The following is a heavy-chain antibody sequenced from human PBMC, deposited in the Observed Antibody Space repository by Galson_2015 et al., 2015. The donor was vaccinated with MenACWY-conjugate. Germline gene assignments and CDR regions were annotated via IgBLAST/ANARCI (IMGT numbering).Heavy chain of an antibody. D-gene: IGHD3-10*01. CDR1: GGSISSRSYY. J-gene: IGHJ3*02. Sequence: ETLSLTCSVSGGSISSRSYYWGWIRQPPGKGLEWIGSIYYSGSTYYNPSLKSRVTISVDTSKNQFSLKLSSVTAADTAVYYCASAGRITMVRGAFDIWGQGTMVTVSS. CDR2: IYYSGST. V-gene: IGHV4-39*01. CDR3: ASAGRITMVRGAFDI.